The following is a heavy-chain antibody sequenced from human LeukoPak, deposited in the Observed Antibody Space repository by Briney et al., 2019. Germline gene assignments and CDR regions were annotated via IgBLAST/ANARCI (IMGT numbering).Heavy chain of an antibody. Sequence: SETLSLTCTVSGGSISSGGYYWSWIRQPPGKGLEWIGYIYHSGSTYYNPSLKSRVTISVDRSKNQFSLKLSSVTAADTAVYYCARHDQGVTDYWGQGTLVTASS. J-gene: IGHJ4*02. CDR3: ARHDQGVTDY. CDR1: GGSISSGGYY. CDR2: IYHSGST. V-gene: IGHV4-30-2*01. D-gene: IGHD3-10*01.